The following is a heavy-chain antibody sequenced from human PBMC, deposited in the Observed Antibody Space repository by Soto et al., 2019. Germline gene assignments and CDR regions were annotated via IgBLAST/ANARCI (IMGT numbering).Heavy chain of an antibody. V-gene: IGHV4-30-4*01. CDR1: GGSISTVDYW. CDR2: IYDGGRT. D-gene: IGHD7-27*01. J-gene: IGHJ4*02. Sequence: QVQLQESGPGLVKPSQTLSLTCTVSGGSISTVDYWWSWIRQSPDMGLEWIGHIYDGGRTYNNPSLERRVTMSVDTSKSQLSLTLSSVSAADTAVSYCARGPSGDKVDSWGQGTLVTVSS. CDR3: ARGPSGDKVDS.